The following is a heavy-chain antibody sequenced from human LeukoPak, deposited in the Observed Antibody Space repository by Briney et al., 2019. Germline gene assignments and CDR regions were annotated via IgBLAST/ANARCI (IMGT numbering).Heavy chain of an antibody. V-gene: IGHV1-18*01. CDR1: GGTFSSYA. CDR3: ARDLAAGAFDI. Sequence: ASVTVSCTASGGTFSSYAISWVRQAPGQGLEWMGWISANNGNTNYVEKFQGRVTMTTDTSTSTAYMELRSLRSDDTAVYYCARDLAAGAFDIWGQGTMVTVSS. J-gene: IGHJ3*02. CDR2: ISANNGNT.